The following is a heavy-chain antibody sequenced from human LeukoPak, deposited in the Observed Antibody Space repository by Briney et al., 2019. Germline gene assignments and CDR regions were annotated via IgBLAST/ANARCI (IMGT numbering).Heavy chain of an antibody. CDR2: INHSGAT. J-gene: IGHJ4*02. CDR1: GGSFSGFY. V-gene: IGHV4-34*01. Sequence: SETLSLTCAVYGGSFSGFYWTWIRQTPGKGLEWIGEINHSGATNYNPSLKSRVTISVDTSKNQFSLKLSSVTAADTAEYYCARHLVDILTGYYSDWGQGTLVTVSS. CDR3: ARHLVDILTGYYSD. D-gene: IGHD3-9*01.